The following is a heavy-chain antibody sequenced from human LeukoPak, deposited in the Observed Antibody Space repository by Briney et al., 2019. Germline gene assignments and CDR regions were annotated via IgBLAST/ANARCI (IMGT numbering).Heavy chain of an antibody. Sequence: PSETLSLTCTVSGGSISSGSYYWGWVRQPPGKGLEWIGSIYYSGSTYYNPSLKSRVTISVDTSKKQFSLKLTSVTAADTAVYYCARCSSSWYSGVRFDFWGQGTLVTVSS. CDR2: IYYSGST. CDR3: ARCSSSWYSGVRFDF. CDR1: GGSISSGSYY. J-gene: IGHJ4*02. D-gene: IGHD6-13*01. V-gene: IGHV4-39*01.